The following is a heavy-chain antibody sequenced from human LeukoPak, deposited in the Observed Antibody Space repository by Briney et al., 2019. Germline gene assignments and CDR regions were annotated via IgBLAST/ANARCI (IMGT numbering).Heavy chain of an antibody. CDR3: ARSEQWLPFDY. D-gene: IGHD6-19*01. CDR1: GGSFSGYY. CDR2: INHSGST. Sequence: SETLSLTCAVYGGSFSGYYWSWIRQPPGKGLEWIGEINHSGSTNYNPSLKSRVTISVDTSKNQFSLKLSSVTAADTAVYHCARSEQWLPFDYWGQGTLVTVSS. J-gene: IGHJ4*02. V-gene: IGHV4-34*01.